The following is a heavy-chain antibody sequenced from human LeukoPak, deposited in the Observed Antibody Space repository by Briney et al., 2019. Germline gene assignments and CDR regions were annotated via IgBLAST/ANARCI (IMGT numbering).Heavy chain of an antibody. CDR1: GYTFISYG. D-gene: IGHD3-22*01. J-gene: IGHJ5*02. V-gene: IGHV1-18*04. CDR2: ISAYNGNT. CDR3: ARDKRHTYYYNSSDYFRWFDP. Sequence: ASVKVSCKASGYTFISYGISWVRQAPGQGLEWMGWISAYNGNTDYAQKLQGRVTMTTDTSTSTAYMELRSLRFDDTAVYYCARDKRHTYYYNSSDYFRWFDPWGQGTLVTVSS.